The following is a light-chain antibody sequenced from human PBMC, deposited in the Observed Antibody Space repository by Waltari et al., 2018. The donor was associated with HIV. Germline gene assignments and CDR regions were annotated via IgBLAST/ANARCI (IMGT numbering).Light chain of an antibody. Sequence: DVQKTQSQSSLSASVGDRVATTCRASQGIGSDLAWYQQKPGKVPKLLIYDASTLQSGAPSRFSGSGSGTDFTLTITNLQTEDFSFYYCQRYDRAPYTFGPGTRLELK. CDR2: DAS. J-gene: IGKJ2*01. CDR3: QRYDRAPYT. CDR1: QGIGSD. V-gene: IGKV1-27*01.